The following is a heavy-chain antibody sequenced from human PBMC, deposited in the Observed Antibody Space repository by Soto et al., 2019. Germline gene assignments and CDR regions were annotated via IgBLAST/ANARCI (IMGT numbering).Heavy chain of an antibody. CDR3: ARKDKSGYFNWFDP. D-gene: IGHD3-22*01. Sequence: GESLKISCRTSGYKFTSSWIAWVRQMPGKGLEWMGIIFPSDSDTRYSPSFQGQVTISADRSTSTVFLQWASLKASDTAVYFCARKDKSGYFNWFDPWGQGTLVTVSS. CDR2: IFPSDSDT. J-gene: IGHJ5*02. CDR1: GYKFTSSW. V-gene: IGHV5-51*01.